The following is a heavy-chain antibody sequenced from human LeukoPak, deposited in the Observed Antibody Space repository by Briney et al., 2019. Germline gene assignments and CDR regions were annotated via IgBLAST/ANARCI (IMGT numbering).Heavy chain of an antibody. Sequence: SVKVSCKASGGTFSSYAISWVRQAPGQGLEWMGGIIPIFGTANYAQKFQGRVTITTDESTSTAYMELSSLRSEDTAVYYCARRPWVPAAKRDIEPDYWGQGTLVTVSS. V-gene: IGHV1-69*05. CDR3: ARRPWVPAAKRDIEPDY. CDR2: IIPIFGTA. CDR1: GGTFSSYA. D-gene: IGHD2-2*01. J-gene: IGHJ4*02.